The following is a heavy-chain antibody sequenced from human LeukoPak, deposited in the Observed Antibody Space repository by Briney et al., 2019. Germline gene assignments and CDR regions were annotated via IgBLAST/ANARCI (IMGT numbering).Heavy chain of an antibody. CDR1: GFTLSSYA. Sequence: RGSLCLSCAASGFTLSSYAMSWVPRAPRKGRGWVSAISGSGGSTYYADSVKGRFTISTDNSKNTLYLQMNSLRAEDTAVYYCAKASPADYFDYWGQGTLVTVSS. CDR2: ISGSGGST. CDR3: AKASPADYFDY. J-gene: IGHJ4*02. V-gene: IGHV3-23*01.